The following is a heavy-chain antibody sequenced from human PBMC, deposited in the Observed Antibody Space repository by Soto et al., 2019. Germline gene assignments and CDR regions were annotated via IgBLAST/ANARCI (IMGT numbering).Heavy chain of an antibody. J-gene: IGHJ5*02. CDR2: IYHSGST. D-gene: IGHD4-17*01. CDR3: ARFEYGANWFDP. CDR1: GGSISIGHYY. V-gene: IGHV4-39*01. Sequence: QLQLQESGPRLVKPSETLSLSCTVSGGSISIGHYYWGWIRQPPGKGLEWIGNIYHSGSTYYNPSLKSRLTISVDTPKNQFSLNLSSVTAADTAMYYCARFEYGANWFDPWGQGTLVTVSS.